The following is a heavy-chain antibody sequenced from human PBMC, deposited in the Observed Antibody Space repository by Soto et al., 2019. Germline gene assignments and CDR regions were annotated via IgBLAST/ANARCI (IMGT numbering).Heavy chain of an antibody. D-gene: IGHD6-13*01. V-gene: IGHV4-39*01. J-gene: IGHJ5*02. CDR1: GGSISSSSFH. CDR3: AGPKTIGAAAGKGWFDP. CDR2: IYYSGST. Sequence: PSETLSLTCTVSGGSISSSSFHWGWIRQPPGKGLEWIGSIYYSGSTYYSPSLKSRVTISVDTSKNQFSLKLSSVTAADTAMYYCAGPKTIGAAAGKGWFDPWGQGTLVTVSS.